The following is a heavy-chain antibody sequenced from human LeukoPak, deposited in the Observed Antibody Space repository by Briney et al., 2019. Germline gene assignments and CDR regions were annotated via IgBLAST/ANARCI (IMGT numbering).Heavy chain of an antibody. V-gene: IGHV3-21*01. CDR3: ATSRRTYYYDSSGYSTQDY. Sequence: PGGSLRLSCAASGFTFSRFSMNWVRQAPGKGLEWVSSISSSGTYIYYADSVKGRFTISRDSAKNSLYLQMNSLRAEDTAVYYCATSRRTYYYDSSGYSTQDYWGQGTLVTVSS. CDR1: GFTFSRFS. CDR2: ISSSGTYI. J-gene: IGHJ4*02. D-gene: IGHD3-22*01.